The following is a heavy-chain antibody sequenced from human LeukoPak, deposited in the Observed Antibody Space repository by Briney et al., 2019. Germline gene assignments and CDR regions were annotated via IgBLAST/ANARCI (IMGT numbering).Heavy chain of an antibody. CDR2: NNSDGSST. Sequence: HPGGSLRLSCSASGFIFSSYWMHWVRQAPGKGLVWVSRNNSDGSSTSYADSVKGRFTISRDNAKNTLYLQMNSLRAEDTAVYYCARRVVVPAAPYYFDYWGQGTLVTVSS. J-gene: IGHJ4*02. V-gene: IGHV3-74*01. CDR3: ARRVVVPAAPYYFDY. CDR1: GFIFSSYW. D-gene: IGHD2-2*01.